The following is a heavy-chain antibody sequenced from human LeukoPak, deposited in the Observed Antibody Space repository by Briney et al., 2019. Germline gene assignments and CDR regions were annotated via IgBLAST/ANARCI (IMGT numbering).Heavy chain of an antibody. J-gene: IGHJ4*02. CDR3: ARSYDSSGYSDY. CDR2: INHSGST. V-gene: IGHV4-34*01. Sequence: SETLSLTCAVYGGSFSGYYWSWIRQPPGKGLEWIGEINHSGSTNCNPSLKSRVTISVDTSKNQFSLKLSSVTAADTAVYYCARSYDSSGYSDYWGQGTLVTVSS. CDR1: GGSFSGYY. D-gene: IGHD3-22*01.